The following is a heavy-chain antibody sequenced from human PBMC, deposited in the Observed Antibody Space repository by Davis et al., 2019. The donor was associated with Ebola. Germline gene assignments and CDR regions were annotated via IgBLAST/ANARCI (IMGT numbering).Heavy chain of an antibody. J-gene: IGHJ6*03. Sequence: LRLSCTVSGGSISSGNYYWSWIRQHPGKGLEWIGYIYYSGNTYYKPSLKSRVTISEDTSKNQFSLKLSSVTAADTAVYYCARGAASGSYRPPFMDVWGKGTTVTVSS. CDR2: IYYSGNT. D-gene: IGHD3-3*01. CDR1: GGSISSGNYY. CDR3: ARGAASGSYRPPFMDV. V-gene: IGHV4-31*03.